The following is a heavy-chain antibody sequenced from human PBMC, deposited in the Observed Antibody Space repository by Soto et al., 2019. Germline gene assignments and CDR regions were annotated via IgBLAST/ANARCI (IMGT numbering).Heavy chain of an antibody. Sequence: GGSLRLSCAASGFPFSSYAMSWVRQDPGKGLEWVSAISGSGGSTYYVDSVKGRFTISRDNAKNSLYLQMNSLRAEDTAVYYCARARGDYYDSSGYPLYWGQGTLVTVSS. CDR1: GFPFSSYA. CDR2: ISGSGGST. D-gene: IGHD3-22*01. V-gene: IGHV3-23*01. J-gene: IGHJ4*02. CDR3: ARARGDYYDSSGYPLY.